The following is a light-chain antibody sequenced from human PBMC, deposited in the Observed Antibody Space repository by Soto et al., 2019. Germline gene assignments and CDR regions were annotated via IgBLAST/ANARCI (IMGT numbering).Light chain of an antibody. Sequence: EIVMTQSPATLSVSPGERATLSCRASQSVNIYLAWSHQKPGQAPRLLIFGASSMATGIPARFSGRGAGTEFNMTIISLQYEDFAVSFCLQYAYWRPLTFGGGTKVEIK. CDR1: QSVNIY. V-gene: IGKV3D-15*01. CDR2: GAS. CDR3: LQYAYWRPLT. J-gene: IGKJ4*01.